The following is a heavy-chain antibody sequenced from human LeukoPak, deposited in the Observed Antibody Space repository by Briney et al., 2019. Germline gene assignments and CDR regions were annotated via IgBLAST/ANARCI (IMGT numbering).Heavy chain of an antibody. CDR2: IYYGGST. CDR1: GGSISSSSYY. CDR3: ARLGYCSGSSCYSLPPDY. J-gene: IGHJ4*02. V-gene: IGHV4-39*01. D-gene: IGHD2-15*01. Sequence: PSETLSLTCTVSGGSISSSSYYWGWIRQPPGKGLEWIGSIYYGGSTYYNPSLKSRVTISVDTSKNQFSLKLSSVTAADTAVYYCARLGYCSGSSCYSLPPDYWGQGTLVTVSS.